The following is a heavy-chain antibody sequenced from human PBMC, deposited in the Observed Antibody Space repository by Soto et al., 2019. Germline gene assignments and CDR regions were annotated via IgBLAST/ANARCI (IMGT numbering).Heavy chain of an antibody. CDR2: ISHSGST. J-gene: IGHJ4*02. CDR3: AREYTYGSDFFDC. V-gene: IGHV4-31*03. D-gene: IGHD3-16*01. CDR1: GGSISSAAYY. Sequence: QVQLQESGPGLVKPSQTLSLTCTVSGGSISSAAYYWSWIRQHPGKGLEWIGYISHSGSTYYNPSRKSRVIISVDTAKDQFSLSLTSVTAAYTAVYYCAREYTYGSDFFDCWGQGALVTVSS.